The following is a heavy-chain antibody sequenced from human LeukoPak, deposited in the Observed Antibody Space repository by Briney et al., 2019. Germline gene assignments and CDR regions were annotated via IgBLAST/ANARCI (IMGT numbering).Heavy chain of an antibody. V-gene: IGHV3-7*01. D-gene: IGHD3-22*01. CDR2: IKQDGSEK. CDR3: ANPDYDSSTYVGDY. J-gene: IGHJ4*02. Sequence: GGSLRLSCAASGFTFSSYWMSWVRQVPGKGLEWVANIKQDGSEKYYVDSVKGRFTISRDNAKNSVDLQMNSLRAEDTAVYYCANPDYDSSTYVGDYWGQGTLVTVSS. CDR1: GFTFSSYW.